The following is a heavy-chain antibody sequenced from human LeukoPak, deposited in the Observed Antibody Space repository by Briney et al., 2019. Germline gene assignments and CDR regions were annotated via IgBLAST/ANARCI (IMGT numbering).Heavy chain of an antibody. J-gene: IGHJ4*02. Sequence: SETLSLTCTVSGGSISSGDYYWSWIRQPPGKGLEWIGYIYYSGSTYYNPSLRSRVTMSVDTSMNQVSLKLNSLTAADTAVYYCAASSGVTLGRFWGQGFLVTVSS. CDR2: IYYSGST. CDR1: GGSISSGDYY. V-gene: IGHV4-30-4*01. CDR3: AASSGVTLGRF. D-gene: IGHD4/OR15-4a*01.